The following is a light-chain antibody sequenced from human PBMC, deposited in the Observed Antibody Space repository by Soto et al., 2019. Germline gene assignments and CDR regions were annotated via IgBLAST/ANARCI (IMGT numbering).Light chain of an antibody. J-gene: IGKJ3*01. CDR1: QSVSNN. CDR3: QQYNEWPLT. V-gene: IGKV3-15*01. Sequence: EIVMTQSPATLSVSPGERATLSCRASQSVSNNLAWYRQKPGQGPWLLMYGASTRATGIPARFSGSGSGTEFTLTISSLQSEDSAVYYCQQYNEWPLTFGPGTKLDIK. CDR2: GAS.